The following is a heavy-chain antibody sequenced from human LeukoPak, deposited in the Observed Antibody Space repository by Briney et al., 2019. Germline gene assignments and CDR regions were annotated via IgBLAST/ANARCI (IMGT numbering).Heavy chain of an antibody. V-gene: IGHV4-59*01. J-gene: IGHJ4*02. CDR3: ARVVGALDY. CDR1: GGSISGYY. D-gene: IGHD1-26*01. CDR2: IYNSGST. Sequence: PSETLSLTCTVSGGSISGYYWSWIRQPPGKGLEWIGYIYNSGSTNYNPSLKSRVTISLDTSRNQFSLRLNSVTAADTAVYYCARVVGALDYWGQGTLVTVSS.